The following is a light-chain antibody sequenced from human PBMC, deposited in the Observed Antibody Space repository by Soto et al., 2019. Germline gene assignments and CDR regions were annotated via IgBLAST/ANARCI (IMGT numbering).Light chain of an antibody. CDR2: DNN. CDR1: SSNIGAGYD. Sequence: QSVLTQPPSVSGAPGQRVTISCTGSSSNIGAGYDVHWYQQLPGTVPKLLIYDNNNRPSGVPDRFSGSKSGTSASLAITGLQAEDEADYYCQSFDVSLSGGDWVFGGWTKLTVL. CDR3: QSFDVSLSGGDWV. V-gene: IGLV1-40*01. J-gene: IGLJ3*02.